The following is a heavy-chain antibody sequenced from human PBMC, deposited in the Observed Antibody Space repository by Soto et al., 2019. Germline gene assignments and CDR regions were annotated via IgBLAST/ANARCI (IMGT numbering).Heavy chain of an antibody. Sequence: PGGSLRLSCAASGFTFSRYGMHWVRQAPGKGLEWVAVIWYDGSNKYYADSVKGRFTISRDNSNNTLYLQMNSLRAEDTAVYYCARDGPITILGVVRGEYNWFDPGGQGTLVTVSS. V-gene: IGHV3-33*01. CDR1: GFTFSRYG. J-gene: IGHJ5*02. CDR3: ARDGPITILGVVRGEYNWFDP. CDR2: IWYDGSNK. D-gene: IGHD3-3*01.